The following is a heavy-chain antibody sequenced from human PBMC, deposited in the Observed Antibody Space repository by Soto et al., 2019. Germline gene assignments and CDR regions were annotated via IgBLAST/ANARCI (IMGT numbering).Heavy chain of an antibody. Sequence: EVQLVESGGGLVQPGGSLRLSCAASGFTFSNYWMSWVRQAPGKGLEWVANIKQDGSEKYYVDSVKGRFTISRDNAKNSLFLQTNSLRAEDTAVYYCASFAYYDYIWGSYLDYWGQGTLVTVSS. D-gene: IGHD3-16*02. CDR1: GFTFSNYW. V-gene: IGHV3-7*01. J-gene: IGHJ4*02. CDR2: IKQDGSEK. CDR3: ASFAYYDYIWGSYLDY.